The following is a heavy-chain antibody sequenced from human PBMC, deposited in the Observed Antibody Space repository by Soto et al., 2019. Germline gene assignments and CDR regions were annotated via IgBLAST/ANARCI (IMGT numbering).Heavy chain of an antibody. V-gene: IGHV4-31*03. D-gene: IGHD1-26*01. J-gene: IGHJ5*02. CDR1: GNSINTVGYY. CDR2: IYYSGST. CDR3: ARGDRYSGSFSDYFDP. Sequence: SETLSLTCTVSGNSINTVGYYWSWIRQHPGKGLEWVGYIYYSGSTYYNPSLKSRASISMDKSRNQFSVRLTSVTAAGTAVYFCARGDRYSGSFSDYFDPWGQGTLVTVSS.